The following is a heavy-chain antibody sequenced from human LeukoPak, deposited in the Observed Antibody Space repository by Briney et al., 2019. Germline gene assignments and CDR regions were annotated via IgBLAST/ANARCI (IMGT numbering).Heavy chain of an antibody. CDR3: AKDPYDFWSGYLGPFDY. V-gene: IGHV3-23*01. CDR1: GFTFSSYA. D-gene: IGHD3-3*01. Sequence: GGSLRLSCAASGFTFSSYAMSWVRQAPGKGLEWVSAISGSGGSTYYADSVKGRFTISRDNSKNTLYLQMNSLRAEDTAVYYCAKDPYDFWSGYLGPFDYWGQGTLVTVSS. CDR2: ISGSGGST. J-gene: IGHJ4*02.